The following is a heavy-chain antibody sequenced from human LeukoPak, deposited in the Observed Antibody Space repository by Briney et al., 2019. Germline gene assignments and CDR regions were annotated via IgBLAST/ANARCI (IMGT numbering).Heavy chain of an antibody. J-gene: IGHJ6*03. CDR2: ISSSSSYI. Sequence: GSLRLSCAASGFTFSDYYMSWIRQAPGEGLEWVSSISSSSSYIYYADSVKGRFTISRDNSKNTLYVQMNSLRVEDTAVYFCARGYDSNLDYYYYMDVWGKGTTVTVSS. CDR3: ARGYDSNLDYYYYMDV. CDR1: GFTFSDYY. V-gene: IGHV3-11*06. D-gene: IGHD3-16*01.